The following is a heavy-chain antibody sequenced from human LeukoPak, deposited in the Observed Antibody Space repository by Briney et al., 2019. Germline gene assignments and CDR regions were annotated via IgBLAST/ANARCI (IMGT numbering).Heavy chain of an antibody. J-gene: IGHJ4*02. D-gene: IGHD6-19*01. CDR1: GGSISSYY. CDR2: IHYSGST. CDR3: ARGSSGWHGPLDY. V-gene: IGHV4-59*01. Sequence: SETLFLTCTVSGGSISSYYWSWIRQPPGKGLEWIGYIHYSGSTNYNSSLKSRVTISVDMSKNQFSLKLSSVTAADTAVYYCARGSSGWHGPLDYWGQGTLATVSS.